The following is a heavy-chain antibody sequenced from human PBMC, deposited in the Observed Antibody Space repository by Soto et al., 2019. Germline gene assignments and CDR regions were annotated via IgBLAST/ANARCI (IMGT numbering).Heavy chain of an antibody. CDR2: IYWNDDK. CDR3: AHSARYYDFRSGYYALFDS. CDR1: GFSLRTSGVG. Sequence: XGPTLVNATQTLTLTCTFSGFSLRTSGVGVGWIRQPPGEALEWLALIYWNDDKHYSPSLKSRLTITKDTSKNRVVLSVTNMEPVDTATYYCAHSARYYDFRSGYYALFDSWGLGSLVTVSS. D-gene: IGHD3-3*01. J-gene: IGHJ4*02. V-gene: IGHV2-5*01.